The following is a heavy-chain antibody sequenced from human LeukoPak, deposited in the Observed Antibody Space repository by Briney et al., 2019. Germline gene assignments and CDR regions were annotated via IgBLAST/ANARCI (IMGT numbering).Heavy chain of an antibody. Sequence: SETLSLTCTVSGGSISSYYWSWIRQPPGKGLEWIGYIYYSGSTNYNPSLKSRVTISVDTSKNQFSLKLSSVTAADTAVYYCAREAYYYDSSGYYGYNWFDPWGQGTLVTVSS. D-gene: IGHD3-22*01. V-gene: IGHV4-59*01. CDR2: IYYSGST. J-gene: IGHJ5*02. CDR1: GGSISSYY. CDR3: AREAYYYDSSGYYGYNWFDP.